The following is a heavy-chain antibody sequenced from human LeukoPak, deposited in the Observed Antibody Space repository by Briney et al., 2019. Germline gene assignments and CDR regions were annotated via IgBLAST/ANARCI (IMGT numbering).Heavy chain of an antibody. V-gene: IGHV7-4-1*02. J-gene: IGHJ4*02. CDR3: ARQQTYYDYVWGSWYDY. Sequence: ASVKVSCKASGYTFTGYYMHWVRQAPGQGLEWMGWINTNTGNPTYAQGFTGRFVFSLDTSVSTAYLQISSLKAEDTAVYYCARQQTYYDYVWGSWYDYWGQGTLVTVSS. CDR2: INTNTGNP. CDR1: GYTFTGYY. D-gene: IGHD3-16*01.